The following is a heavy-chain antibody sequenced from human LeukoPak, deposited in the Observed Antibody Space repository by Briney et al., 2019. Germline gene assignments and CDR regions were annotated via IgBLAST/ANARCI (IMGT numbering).Heavy chain of an antibody. D-gene: IGHD3-9*01. CDR2: ISSSSSTI. CDR1: GFTFSSYS. Sequence: GGSLRLSCAASGFTFSSYSMNWVRQAPGKGLEWVSYISSSSSTIYYADSVKGRFTISRDNAKNSLYLQMNSLRAEDMAVYYCARDRPHYDILTGYYYYMDVWGKGTTVTVSS. V-gene: IGHV3-48*04. J-gene: IGHJ6*03. CDR3: ARDRPHYDILTGYYYYMDV.